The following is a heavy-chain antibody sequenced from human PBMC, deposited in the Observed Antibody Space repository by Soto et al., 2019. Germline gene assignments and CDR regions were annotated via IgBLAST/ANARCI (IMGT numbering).Heavy chain of an antibody. J-gene: IGHJ6*02. CDR3: ARDRTGGEYSSGWLPYYYYYYGMDV. D-gene: IGHD6-19*01. CDR2: INPSGGST. Sequence: ASVKVSCKASGYTFTSYYMHWVRQAPGQGLEWMGIINPSGGSTSYAQKFQGRVTMTRDTSTSTVYMELSSLRSEDTAVYYCARDRTGGEYSSGWLPYYYYYYGMDVWGQGTTVTVSS. CDR1: GYTFTSYY. V-gene: IGHV1-46*01.